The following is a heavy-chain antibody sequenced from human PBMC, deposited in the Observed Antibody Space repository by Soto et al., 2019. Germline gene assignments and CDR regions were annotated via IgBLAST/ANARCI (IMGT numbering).Heavy chain of an antibody. CDR2: THNSGTT. J-gene: IGHJ4*02. D-gene: IGHD3-16*01. Sequence: PSETLSLTCTVSCGSTSNIYWTWIRQSPGKGLEWIGYTHNSGTTSYSPSLESRVTMSVDTSKNHVSLKMTSVTAADTAVYYCARGGWSLDYWGQGILVTVSS. CDR1: CGSTSNIY. V-gene: IGHV4-59*01. CDR3: ARGGWSLDY.